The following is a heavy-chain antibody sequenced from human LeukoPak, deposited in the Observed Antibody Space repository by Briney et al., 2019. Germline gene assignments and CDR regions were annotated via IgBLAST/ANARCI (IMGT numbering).Heavy chain of an antibody. J-gene: IGHJ5*02. CDR1: GGSFSGYY. V-gene: IGHV3-23*01. D-gene: IGHD3-3*01. CDR2: ISGSGGST. Sequence: PSETLSLTCAVYGGSFSGYYWSWVRQAPGKGLEWVSAISGSGGSTYYADSVKGRFTISRDNSKDTLYLQMNSLRAEDTAVYYCAKAYDFWSGYYFDWFDPWGQGALVTVST. CDR3: AKAYDFWSGYYFDWFDP.